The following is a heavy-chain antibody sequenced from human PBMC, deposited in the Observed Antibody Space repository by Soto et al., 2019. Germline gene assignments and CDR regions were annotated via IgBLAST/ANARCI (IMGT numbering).Heavy chain of an antibody. CDR2: ISYSGST. CDR1: GGSISSYY. D-gene: IGHD5-18*01. CDR3: ARGRGDTAMAWYY. Sequence: QVQLQESGPGLVKPSETLSLTCTVSGGSISSYYWSWIRQPPGKGLEWIGYISYSGSTKYNPSLKSRVPISVDTSKNQFSLKLRSVTAADTAVYYCARGRGDTAMAWYYWGQGTLVTVSS. J-gene: IGHJ4*02. V-gene: IGHV4-59*01.